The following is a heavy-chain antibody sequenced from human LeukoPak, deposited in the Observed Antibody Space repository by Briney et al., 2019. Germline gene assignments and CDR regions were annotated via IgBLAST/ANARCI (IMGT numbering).Heavy chain of an antibody. D-gene: IGHD6-13*01. J-gene: IGHJ4*02. CDR1: GYTFTSYA. V-gene: IGHV7-4-1*02. CDR3: ARSRSRIAAAARDF. CDR2: INTNTGNP. Sequence: ASVKVSCKASGYTFTSYAMNWVRQAPGQGLEWMGWINTNTGNPTYAQGFTGRFVFSLDTSVSTAYLQISSLKAEDTAVYYCARSRSRIAAAARDFWGQGTLVTVSS.